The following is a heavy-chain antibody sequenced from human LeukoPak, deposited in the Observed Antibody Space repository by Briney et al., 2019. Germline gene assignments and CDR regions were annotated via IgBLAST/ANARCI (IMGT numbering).Heavy chain of an antibody. CDR1: GGTFSSYA. D-gene: IGHD3-22*01. V-gene: IGHV1-69*17. CDR2: IIPIFGIA. CDR3: ARSTAITMIVVDP. Sequence: SVKVSCKASGGTFSSYAISWVRQAPGQGLEWMGGIIPIFGIANYAQKFQGRVTITADKSTSTAYMELSSLRSEDTAVYYCARSTAITMIVVDPWGQGTLVTVSS. J-gene: IGHJ5*02.